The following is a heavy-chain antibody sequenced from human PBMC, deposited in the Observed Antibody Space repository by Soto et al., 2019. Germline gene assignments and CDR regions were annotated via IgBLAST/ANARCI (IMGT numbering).Heavy chain of an antibody. Sequence: SETLSLTCTVSGGSISSYYWSWIRQPPGKGLEWIGYIYYSGSTNYNPSLKSRVTISVDTSKNQFSLKLSSVTAADTAVYYCARDPRYSYGPNDAFDIWGQGTMVTVSS. CDR1: GGSISSYY. D-gene: IGHD5-18*01. J-gene: IGHJ3*02. CDR2: IYYSGST. V-gene: IGHV4-59*01. CDR3: ARDPRYSYGPNDAFDI.